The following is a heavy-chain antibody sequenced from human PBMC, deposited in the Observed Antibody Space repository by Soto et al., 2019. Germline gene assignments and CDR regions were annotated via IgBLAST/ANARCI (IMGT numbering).Heavy chain of an antibody. J-gene: IGHJ4*02. V-gene: IGHV3-30*19. D-gene: IGHD3-16*01. CDR3: ARWGTTGGLDV. Sequence: QVQLVESGGGVVQPGTSLRLSCVGSGFTFRSFVIHWVRQAPGRGLEWVALTSYDGTNKYFGDSVKGRFTISRDTSRNTVDLQMDSLSLEDTALYYCARWGTTGGLDVWGQGTLVSVSS. CDR1: GFTFRSFV. CDR2: TSYDGTNK.